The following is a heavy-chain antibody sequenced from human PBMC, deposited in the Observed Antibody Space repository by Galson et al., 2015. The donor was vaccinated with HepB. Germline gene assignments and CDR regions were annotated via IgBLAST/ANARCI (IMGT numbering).Heavy chain of an antibody. Sequence: SVKVSCKASGDTFTSYYLHWVRQAPGQGLEWMGIINPSSGSTSYAQKFQGRVTMTRDTSTSTVYMELRSLRSEDTAVYYCARPARRAVDDAFDIWGQGTMVTVSS. CDR3: ARPARRAVDDAFDI. CDR1: GDTFTSYY. CDR2: INPSSGST. J-gene: IGHJ3*02. V-gene: IGHV1-46*01.